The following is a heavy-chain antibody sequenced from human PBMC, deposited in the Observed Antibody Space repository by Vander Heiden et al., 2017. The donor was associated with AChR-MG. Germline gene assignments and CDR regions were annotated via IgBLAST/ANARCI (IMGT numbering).Heavy chain of an antibody. V-gene: IGHV4-59*01. Sequence: VQLQESGPGLVKPSETLSLTCTVSGASISNYSWSWVRQPPGKGLEWIGYIHYSGSTNYNPSLKSRVTISVDTSNNHFSLRLTSVTAADTAVYYCARRSRDSSGYSQFDYWGQGTLVTVSS. CDR2: IHYSGST. CDR1: GASISNYS. D-gene: IGHD3-22*01. CDR3: ARRSRDSSGYSQFDY. J-gene: IGHJ4*02.